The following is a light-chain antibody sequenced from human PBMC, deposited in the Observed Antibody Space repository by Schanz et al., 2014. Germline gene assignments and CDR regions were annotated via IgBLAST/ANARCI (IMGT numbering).Light chain of an antibody. J-gene: IGKJ3*01. Sequence: EIVLTHSPGTLALSPGDRTTLSCRASQSVSSNLAWYQQKPGQAPRLLIYGASRRATGIPDRFSGSGSGTDFTLTISRLEPEDFAVYYCQQYGSSTRTFGPGTKVDIK. CDR1: QSVSSN. V-gene: IGKV3-20*01. CDR3: QQYGSSTRT. CDR2: GAS.